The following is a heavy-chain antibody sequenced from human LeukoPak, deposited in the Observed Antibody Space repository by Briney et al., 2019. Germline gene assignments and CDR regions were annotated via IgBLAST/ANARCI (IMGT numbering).Heavy chain of an antibody. V-gene: IGHV3-20*04. Sequence: GGSLRLSCAVSGFTFDDHGMSWVRQAPGKGLEWVSGINWNGGSTGYADSVKGRFTISRDNAKGSLYLQMNSMRAEDTAVYYCVRAPYYSGIEHYFDHWGQGILVTVSS. D-gene: IGHD3-22*01. CDR2: INWNGGST. CDR3: VRAPYYSGIEHYFDH. CDR1: GFTFDDHG. J-gene: IGHJ4*02.